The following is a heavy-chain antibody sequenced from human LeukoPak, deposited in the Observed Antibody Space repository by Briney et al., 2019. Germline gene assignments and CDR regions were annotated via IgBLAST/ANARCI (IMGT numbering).Heavy chain of an antibody. D-gene: IGHD2-2*01. CDR3: AREYCSSTSCYGSGAFAI. CDR2: INHSGST. V-gene: IGHV4-34*01. J-gene: IGHJ3*02. CDR1: GGSFSVYY. Sequence: SETLSLTCAVYGGSFSVYYWSWIRQPPGKGREGRGEINHSGSTNYNPSLKSRVPTSVATSKSQLSLKLSSVTGADTAVYYCAREYCSSTSCYGSGAFAIWGPGTMVTVSS.